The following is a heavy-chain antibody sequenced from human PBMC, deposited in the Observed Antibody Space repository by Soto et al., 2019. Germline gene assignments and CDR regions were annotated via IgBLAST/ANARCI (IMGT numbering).Heavy chain of an antibody. CDR1: GDTFTSYY. J-gene: IGHJ5*02. CDR3: ARDSNPYYYDSSGYYWFDP. D-gene: IGHD3-22*01. CDR2: INPSGGSR. V-gene: IGHV1-46*01. Sequence: ASVKVSCKASGDTFTSYYFHWVRQAPGQGLDWMGIINPSGGSRSYAQKFQGRVTMTRETSTSTAYMELSSLRSEDTAVYYCARDSNPYYYDSSGYYWFDPWGQGTLVTVSS.